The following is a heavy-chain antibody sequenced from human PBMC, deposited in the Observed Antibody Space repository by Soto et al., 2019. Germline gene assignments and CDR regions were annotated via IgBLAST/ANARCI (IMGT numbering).Heavy chain of an antibody. D-gene: IGHD5-18*01. J-gene: IGHJ4*02. Sequence: QVQLVQSGAEVKKPGSSVKVSCKASGGTFSSYAISWVRQAPGQGLEWMGGIIPIFGTANYAQKFQGRVPNTSDVXTTTAYMELSSLRSEDTAVYYCARGHSYGRGRFDYWGQGTLVTVSS. CDR2: IIPIFGTA. CDR3: ARGHSYGRGRFDY. V-gene: IGHV1-69*05. CDR1: GGTFSSYA.